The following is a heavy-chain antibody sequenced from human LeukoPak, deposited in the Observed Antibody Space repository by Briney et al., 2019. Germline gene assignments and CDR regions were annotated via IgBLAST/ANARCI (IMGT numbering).Heavy chain of an antibody. J-gene: IGHJ6*02. V-gene: IGHV4-39*01. Sequence: SETLSLTCTVSGGSISSSSYYWGWIRQPPGKGLEWIGSIYYSGSTYYNPSLKSRVTISVDTSKNQFSLKLSSVTAADTAVYYCARRKPSGYSYGLYYYYGMDVWGQGTTVTVSS. CDR3: ARRKPSGYSYGLYYYYGMDV. D-gene: IGHD5-18*01. CDR1: GGSISSSSYY. CDR2: IYYSGST.